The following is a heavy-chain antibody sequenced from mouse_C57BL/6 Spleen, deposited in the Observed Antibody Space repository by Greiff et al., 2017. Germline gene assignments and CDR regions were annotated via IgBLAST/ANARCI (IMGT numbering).Heavy chain of an antibody. CDR1: GYAFSSSW. CDR3: ARSRVQSYAMDY. CDR2: ISPGDGDT. V-gene: IGHV1-82*01. J-gene: IGHJ4*01. Sequence: VQLQQSGPELVKPGASVKISCKASGYAFSSSWMNWVKQRPGKGLEWIGRISPGDGDTNYNGKFKGKATLTADKSSSTAYMQLSSLTSEDSAVYVCARSRVQSYAMDYWGQGTSVTVSS. D-gene: IGHD2-14*01.